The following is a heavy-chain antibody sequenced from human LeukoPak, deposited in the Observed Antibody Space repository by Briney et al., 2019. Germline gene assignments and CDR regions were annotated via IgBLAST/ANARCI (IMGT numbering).Heavy chain of an antibody. CDR3: ARAGSKWMATILDY. Sequence: GGSLRLSCAASGFTFSSYWMSWVRQAPGKGLEWVANIKQDGSEKYYVDSVKGRFTIPRDNAKNSLYLQMNSLRAEDTAVYYCARAGSKWMATILDYWGQGTLVTVSS. CDR2: IKQDGSEK. D-gene: IGHD5-24*01. CDR1: GFTFSSYW. V-gene: IGHV3-7*01. J-gene: IGHJ4*02.